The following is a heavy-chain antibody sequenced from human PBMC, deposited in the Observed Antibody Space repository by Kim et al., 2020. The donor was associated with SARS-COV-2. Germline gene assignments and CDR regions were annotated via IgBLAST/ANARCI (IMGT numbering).Heavy chain of an antibody. D-gene: IGHD1-26*01. V-gene: IGHV4-59*13. J-gene: IGHJ5*02. CDR2: IYYSGST. Sequence: SETLSLTCTVSGGSISSYYWSWIRQPPGKGLEWIGYIYYSGSTNYNPSLKSRVTISVDTSENQFSLKLSSVTAADTAVYYCARDDFSGSYFGWFDPWGQGTLVTVSS. CDR1: GGSISSYY. CDR3: ARDDFSGSYFGWFDP.